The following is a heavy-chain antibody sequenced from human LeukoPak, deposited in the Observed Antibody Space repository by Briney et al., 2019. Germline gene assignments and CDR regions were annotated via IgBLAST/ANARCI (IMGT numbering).Heavy chain of an antibody. D-gene: IGHD1-26*01. CDR1: GGSISSYY. CDR2: IYTSGST. Sequence: PSETLSLTCTVSGGSISSYYWSWIRQPAGKGLEWIGRIYTSGSTNYNPSLRSRVTMSVDTSKNQFSLKLSSVTAADTAVYYCVRDGIIVGATGAFDIWGQGTMVTVSS. V-gene: IGHV4-4*07. J-gene: IGHJ3*02. CDR3: VRDGIIVGATGAFDI.